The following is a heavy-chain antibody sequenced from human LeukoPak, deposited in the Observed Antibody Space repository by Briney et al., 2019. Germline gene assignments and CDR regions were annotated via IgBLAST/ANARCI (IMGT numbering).Heavy chain of an antibody. Sequence: SETLSLTCTVSGGSISSYYWSWIRQPPGKGLEWIGYIYYSGSTNYNPSLKSRVTISVDTSRNQFSLKLSSVTAADTAVYYCARVAYYYDSSGYYRDYYYYYYMDVWGKGTTVTISS. CDR1: GGSISSYY. J-gene: IGHJ6*03. CDR3: ARVAYYYDSSGYYRDYYYYYYMDV. D-gene: IGHD3-22*01. CDR2: IYYSGST. V-gene: IGHV4-59*01.